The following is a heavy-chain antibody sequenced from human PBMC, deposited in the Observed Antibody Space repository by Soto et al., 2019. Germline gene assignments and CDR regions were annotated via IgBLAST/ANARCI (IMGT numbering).Heavy chain of an antibody. Sequence: GGSLRLSCAASGFTFSSYGMHWVRQAPGKGLEWVAVISYDGSNKYYADSVKGRFTISRDNSKNTLYLQMNSLRAEDTAVYYCAKDQVRGDSCYYSLDRYGMDVWGQGTTVTRS. J-gene: IGHJ6*02. CDR1: GFTFSSYG. CDR3: AKDQVRGDSCYYSLDRYGMDV. CDR2: ISYDGSNK. D-gene: IGHD3-22*01. V-gene: IGHV3-30*18.